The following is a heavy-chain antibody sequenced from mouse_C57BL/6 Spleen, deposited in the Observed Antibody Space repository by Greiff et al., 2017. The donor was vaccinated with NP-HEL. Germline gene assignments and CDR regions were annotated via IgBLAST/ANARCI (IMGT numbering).Heavy chain of an antibody. V-gene: IGHV1-69*01. CDR1: GYTFTSYW. CDR2: IDPSDSYT. CDR3: ARPVNYAMYY. Sequence: VQLQQPGAELVMPGASVKLSCKASGYTFTSYWMHWVKQRPGQGLEWIGEIDPSDSYTNYNQKFKGKSTLTVDKSSSTAYMQLSSLTSEDSAFYYCARPVNYAMYYWGQGTSVTVSS. J-gene: IGHJ4*01.